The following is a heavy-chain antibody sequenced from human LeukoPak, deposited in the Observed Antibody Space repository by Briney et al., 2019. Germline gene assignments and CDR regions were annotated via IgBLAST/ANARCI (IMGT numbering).Heavy chain of an antibody. CDR3: ARESGIAARPRGNPNWFDP. Sequence: ASVKVSCKASGYTFTGYYMHWVRQAPGQGLEWMGWINPNSGGTNYAQKFQGRVTMTRDTSISTAYMELSRLRSDDTAVYYCARESGIAARPRGNPNWFDPWGQGTLVTVSP. CDR1: GYTFTGYY. D-gene: IGHD6-6*01. V-gene: IGHV1-2*02. J-gene: IGHJ5*02. CDR2: INPNSGGT.